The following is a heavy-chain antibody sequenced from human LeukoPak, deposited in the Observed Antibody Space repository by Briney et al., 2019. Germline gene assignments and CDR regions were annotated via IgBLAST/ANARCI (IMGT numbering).Heavy chain of an antibody. V-gene: IGHV4-4*02. CDR3: SRENGAFSPFGY. CDR2: ISLSGLT. J-gene: IGHJ4*02. Sequence: PSETLSLTCGVSGGSISNTNWWSWVRQPPGQGLEWIGEISLSGLTNYNPSLKSRVIVSLDKSKNHLSLNLTSVTAADTAVYYCSRENGAFSPFGYWGQGTLVTVPS. CDR1: GGSISNTNW. D-gene: IGHD2-8*01.